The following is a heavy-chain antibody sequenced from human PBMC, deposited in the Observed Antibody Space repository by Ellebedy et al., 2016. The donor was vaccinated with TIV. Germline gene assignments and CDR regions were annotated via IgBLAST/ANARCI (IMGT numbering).Heavy chain of an antibody. J-gene: IGHJ4*02. D-gene: IGHD2-21*01. CDR1: GYTFTSYD. Sequence: AASVKVSCKASGYTFTSYDINWVRQATGQGLEWMGWMNPNSGDTGSAQKFQGRVIMTRSTSTGTAYLELRSLRSEDTAVYYCARVSNGNTVVDYWGQGTLVTVSS. V-gene: IGHV1-8*01. CDR2: MNPNSGDT. CDR3: ARVSNGNTVVDY.